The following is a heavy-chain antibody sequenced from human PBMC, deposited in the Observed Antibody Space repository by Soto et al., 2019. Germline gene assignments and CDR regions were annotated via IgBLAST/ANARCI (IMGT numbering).Heavy chain of an antibody. Sequence: EVQLVESGGGLVQPGGSLRLSCAASGFTFSSYDMQWVRQATGKGLEWVSAIGTAGDTYYPGSVKCRFTISRENAKNSLYLQMNSLRAGDTAVYYCARSPPGGYHYYYGMDVWGQGTTVTVSS. V-gene: IGHV3-13*04. CDR1: GFTFSSYD. D-gene: IGHD3-22*01. J-gene: IGHJ6*02. CDR3: ARSPPGGYHYYYGMDV. CDR2: IGTAGDT.